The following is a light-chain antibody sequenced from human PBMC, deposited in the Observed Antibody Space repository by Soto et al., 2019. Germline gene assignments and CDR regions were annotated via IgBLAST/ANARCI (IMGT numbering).Light chain of an antibody. Sequence: DIQMTQSPSTLSASVGDRVTITCRASQSINIWLAWYQQKPGKAPKLLIYQASSLKSGVPSRFSGSGSGTEFTLTISSLQPDDFATYYCQQYNSHSQTFGQGTKVESK. V-gene: IGKV1-5*03. J-gene: IGKJ1*01. CDR3: QQYNSHSQT. CDR2: QAS. CDR1: QSINIW.